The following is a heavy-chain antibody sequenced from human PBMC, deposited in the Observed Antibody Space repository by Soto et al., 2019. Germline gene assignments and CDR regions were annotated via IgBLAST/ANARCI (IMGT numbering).Heavy chain of an antibody. V-gene: IGHV1-69*12. Sequence: QVQLVQSGAEVKKPGSSVKVSCKASGGTFSSYAISWVRQAPGQGLEWMGGIIPIFGTANYAQKFQGRVTITADESTSTAYREPSSLRSEDTAVYYCARPYNTITVSYYYYGMDVWGQGTTVTVSS. CDR3: ARPYNTITVSYYYYGMDV. CDR1: GGTFSSYA. CDR2: IIPIFGTA. D-gene: IGHD5-12*01. J-gene: IGHJ6*02.